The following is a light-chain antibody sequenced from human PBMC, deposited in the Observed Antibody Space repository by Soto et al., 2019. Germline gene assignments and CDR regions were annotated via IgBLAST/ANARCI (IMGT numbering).Light chain of an antibody. CDR3: QSYDSSLSGYV. J-gene: IGLJ1*01. Sequence: QSVLTQPPSVSEAPGQRVTISCTGSSSNIGAGYEAHWYQQVPGTAPKLLIYENNNRPSGVPDRFSGSKSGTSASLAITGVQGEDGGEDYCQSYDSSLSGYVFGTGTKVTVL. CDR1: SSNIGAGYE. V-gene: IGLV1-40*01. CDR2: ENN.